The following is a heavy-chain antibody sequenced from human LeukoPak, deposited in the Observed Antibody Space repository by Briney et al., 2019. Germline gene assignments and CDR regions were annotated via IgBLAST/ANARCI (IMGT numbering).Heavy chain of an antibody. CDR2: IYYSGST. Sequence: SETLSLTCTVSGGSVSSGSYYWSWIRQPPGKGPEWIGYIYYSGSTNYNPSLKSRVTISVDTSKNQFSLKLSSVTAADTAVYYCAREGDYYDSSGSDAFDIWGQGTMVTVSS. V-gene: IGHV4-61*01. CDR3: AREGDYYDSSGSDAFDI. J-gene: IGHJ3*02. D-gene: IGHD3-22*01. CDR1: GGSVSSGSYY.